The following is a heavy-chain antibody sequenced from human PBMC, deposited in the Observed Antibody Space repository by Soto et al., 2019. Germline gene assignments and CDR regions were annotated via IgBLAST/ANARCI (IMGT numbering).Heavy chain of an antibody. D-gene: IGHD6-6*01. CDR1: GFTFSSYA. J-gene: IGHJ4*02. Sequence: GGSLRLSCAASGFTFSSYAMNWVRQAPGKGLEWASAISSGGGSPYYADSVKGRFTISRDNSKNTLYLQMNDLRAEDTAVYFCAKGDGRIVPRHFDYWGQGTLVTVSS. CDR2: ISSGGGSP. CDR3: AKGDGRIVPRHFDY. V-gene: IGHV3-23*01.